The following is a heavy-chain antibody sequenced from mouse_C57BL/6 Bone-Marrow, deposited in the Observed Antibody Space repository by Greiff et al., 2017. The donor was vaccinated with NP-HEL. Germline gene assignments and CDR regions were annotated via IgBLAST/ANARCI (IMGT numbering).Heavy chain of an antibody. CDR1: GYTFTSYW. Sequence: VQLKQPGAELVKPGASVKMSCKASGYTFTSYWITWVKQRPGQGLEWIGDIYPGSGSTNYNEKFKSKATLTVETSSSTAYMQLSSLTSEDSAVYYCARSRSYYYGSSFDYWGQGTTLTVSS. J-gene: IGHJ2*01. CDR3: ARSRSYYYGSSFDY. CDR2: IYPGSGST. V-gene: IGHV1-55*01. D-gene: IGHD1-1*01.